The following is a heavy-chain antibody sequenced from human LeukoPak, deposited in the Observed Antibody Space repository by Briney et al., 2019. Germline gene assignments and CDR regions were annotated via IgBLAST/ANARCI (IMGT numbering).Heavy chain of an antibody. CDR2: TRNKANSYTT. V-gene: IGHV3-72*01. CDR3: ASTPNL. J-gene: IGHJ2*01. Sequence: GESLRLSCAASGFTFSDHYMDWVRQAPGKGLEWVGRTRNKANSYTTEYAASVKGRFTISRDDSKNSLSLQMNSLKTEDTAVYYCASTPNLWGRGTLVTVSS. CDR1: GFTFSDHY.